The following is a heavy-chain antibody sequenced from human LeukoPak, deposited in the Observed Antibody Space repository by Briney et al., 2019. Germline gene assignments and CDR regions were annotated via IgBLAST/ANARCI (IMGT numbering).Heavy chain of an antibody. J-gene: IGHJ4*02. Sequence: ASVKVSCTASGYTFTSYYMHWVRQAPGQGLEWMGIINPSGGSTSYAQKFQGRVTMTRDTSTSTVYMELSSLRSEDTAVYYCARVMRCSGGGFYSGLKYWGQGTLVTVSS. V-gene: IGHV1-46*01. CDR3: ARVMRCSGGGFYSGLKY. D-gene: IGHD2-15*01. CDR2: INPSGGST. CDR1: GYTFTSYY.